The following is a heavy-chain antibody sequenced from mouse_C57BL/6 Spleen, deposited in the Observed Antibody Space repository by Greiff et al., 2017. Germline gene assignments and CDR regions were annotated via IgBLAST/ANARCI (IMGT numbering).Heavy chain of an antibody. CDR1: GYAFSSSW. Sequence: VQLQQSGPELVKPGASVKISCKASGYAFSSSWMNWVKQRPGKGLEWIGRIYPGDGDTNYNGKFKGKATLTADKASSTAYMQLSSLTSEDSAVYFCASVGFAYWGQGTLVTVSA. V-gene: IGHV1-82*01. J-gene: IGHJ3*01. CDR2: IYPGDGDT. CDR3: ASVGFAY.